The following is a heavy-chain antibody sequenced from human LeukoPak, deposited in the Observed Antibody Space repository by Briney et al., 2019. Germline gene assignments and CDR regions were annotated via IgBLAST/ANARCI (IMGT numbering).Heavy chain of an antibody. CDR1: VYTLSYQL. J-gene: IGHJ4*02. CDR2: INQDGSVI. V-gene: IGHV3-7*01. CDR3: ARIGYTSPSNDY. Sequence: GGSLRLGFSLSVYTLSYQLSATGRQAPGKGLEWVANINQDGSVIYYVDSVKGRFIISRDNAKNSLSLQINSRRVEDTAMYYCARIGYTSPSNDYWGQGTLVTVSS. D-gene: IGHD2-15*01.